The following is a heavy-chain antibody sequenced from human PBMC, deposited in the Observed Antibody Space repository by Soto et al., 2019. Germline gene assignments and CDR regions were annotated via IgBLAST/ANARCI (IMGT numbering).Heavy chain of an antibody. CDR3: ARDSASMIVVVTPEFDY. CDR1: GYTFTSYG. V-gene: IGHV1-18*01. D-gene: IGHD3-22*01. CDR2: ISAYNGNT. Sequence: ASVKVSCKASGYTFTSYGISWVRQAPGQGLEWMGWISAYNGNTNYAQKLQGRVTMTTDTSTSTAYMELRSLRSDDTAVYYCARDSASMIVVVTPEFDYWGQGTLVTVSS. J-gene: IGHJ4*02.